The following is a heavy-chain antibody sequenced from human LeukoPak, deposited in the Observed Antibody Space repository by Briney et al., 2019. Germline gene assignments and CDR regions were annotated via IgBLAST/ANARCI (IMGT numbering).Heavy chain of an antibody. V-gene: IGHV3-15*01. Sequence: PGGSLRLSCAASGFTFSNAWMSWVRQAPGTGLEWVGRIKSKTDGRTTDYAAPVRGRFTISRDDSKNTLDLQMNSLKTEDTAVYYGIPGANYYPNWGQGTLVTVSS. D-gene: IGHD4/OR15-4a*01. CDR2: IKSKTDGRTT. CDR3: IPGANYYPN. J-gene: IGHJ4*02. CDR1: GFTFSNAW.